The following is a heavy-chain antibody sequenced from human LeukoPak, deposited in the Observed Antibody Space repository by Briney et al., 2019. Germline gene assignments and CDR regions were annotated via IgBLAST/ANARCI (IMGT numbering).Heavy chain of an antibody. CDR2: IFSDGTTT. CDR1: GFIFSSLA. D-gene: IGHD2-21*02. V-gene: IGHV3-74*01. Sequence: GGSLRLSCAASGFIFSSLAMTWVRQAPGKGLVWVSRIFSDGTTTSYADSVKGRFTISRDNAKNTLYLQMNSLRAEDTAVYYCARELPREVTLDYWGQGTLVTVSP. CDR3: ARELPREVTLDY. J-gene: IGHJ4*01.